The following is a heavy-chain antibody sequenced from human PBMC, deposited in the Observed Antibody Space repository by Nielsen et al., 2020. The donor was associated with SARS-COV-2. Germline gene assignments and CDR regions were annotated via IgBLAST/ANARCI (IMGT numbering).Heavy chain of an antibody. V-gene: IGHV4-34*01. Sequence: CAVYGGSFSGYYWSWIRQPPGKGLEWIGEINHSGSTNYNPSLKSRVTISVDTSKNQFSLKLSSVTAADTAVYYCARDRLGIGVDYWGQGTLVTVSS. CDR2: INHSGST. CDR1: GGSFSGYY. J-gene: IGHJ4*02. D-gene: IGHD7-27*01. CDR3: ARDRLGIGVDY.